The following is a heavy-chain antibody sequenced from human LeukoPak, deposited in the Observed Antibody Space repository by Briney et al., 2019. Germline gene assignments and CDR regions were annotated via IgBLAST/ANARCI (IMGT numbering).Heavy chain of an antibody. CDR1: GYTFTSYY. Sequence: ASVKVSCKASGYTFTSYYIDWVRQAPGQGLEWMGVINPSGGSTRYAQKFQGRVTMTGDTSTRTVYMELRSLRSDDTAVYYCARDYDYVPDHWGQGTLVTVSS. CDR2: INPSGGST. D-gene: IGHD3-16*01. CDR3: ARDYDYVPDH. V-gene: IGHV1-46*01. J-gene: IGHJ4*02.